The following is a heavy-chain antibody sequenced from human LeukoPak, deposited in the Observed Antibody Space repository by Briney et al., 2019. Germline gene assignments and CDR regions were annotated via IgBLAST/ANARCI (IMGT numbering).Heavy chain of an antibody. J-gene: IGHJ4*02. CDR2: IFHSGST. Sequence: SETLSLTCTVSGASISSYYWSWIRQPPGKGLEWIGYIFHSGSTNYNPSLKSRVTISVDTSKNQLSLKLSSVTAADTAVYYCARVWLLWFGELSTLFDYWGQGTLVTVSS. D-gene: IGHD3-10*01. V-gene: IGHV4-59*01. CDR3: ARVWLLWFGELSTLFDY. CDR1: GASISSYY.